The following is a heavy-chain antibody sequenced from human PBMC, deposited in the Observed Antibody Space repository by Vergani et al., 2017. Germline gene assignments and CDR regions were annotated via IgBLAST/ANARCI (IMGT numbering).Heavy chain of an antibody. Sequence: QVQLVQSGAEVKKPGASVKVSCKTSGYTFGAYYIQWVRQAPGQGLEWMGWINGHSGGTEYAQRFLGRITMTRDTSITTAYSELSSLTADDTALYYCARGDYYGSESDSMGWFDPWGQGTRVTVSS. V-gene: IGHV1-2*02. D-gene: IGHD3-10*01. CDR2: INGHSGGT. CDR3: ARGDYYGSESDSMGWFDP. CDR1: GYTFGAYY. J-gene: IGHJ5*02.